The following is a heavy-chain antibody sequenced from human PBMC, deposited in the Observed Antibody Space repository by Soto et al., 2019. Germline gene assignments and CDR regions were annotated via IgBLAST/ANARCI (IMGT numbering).Heavy chain of an antibody. J-gene: IGHJ6*02. CDR3: ARFEDTAMVTDYYYGMDV. CDR2: ISNSSSYI. V-gene: IGHV3-21*01. D-gene: IGHD5-18*01. Sequence: PGGSLRLSCAASGFTFSSYSMNLVRQAPGKGLEWVSSISNSSSYIYYADSVKGRFTISRDNAKNSLYLQMNSLRAEDTAVYYCARFEDTAMVTDYYYGMDVWGQGNTVTVSS. CDR1: GFTFSSYS.